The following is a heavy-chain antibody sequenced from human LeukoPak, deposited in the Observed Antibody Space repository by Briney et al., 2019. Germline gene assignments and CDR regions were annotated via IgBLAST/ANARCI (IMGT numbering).Heavy chain of an antibody. CDR3: ARITNRDDFDY. CDR1: GFTFSSYW. D-gene: IGHD1-14*01. CDR2: INSDGSST. J-gene: IGHJ4*02. Sequence: PGGSLRLSCAASGFTFSSYWMHWVRQAPGKGLVWVSRINSDGSSTTYADSVKGRFTSSRDNAKNTLYLQMNSLRAEDTAVYYCARITNRDDFDYWGQGTLVTVSS. V-gene: IGHV3-74*01.